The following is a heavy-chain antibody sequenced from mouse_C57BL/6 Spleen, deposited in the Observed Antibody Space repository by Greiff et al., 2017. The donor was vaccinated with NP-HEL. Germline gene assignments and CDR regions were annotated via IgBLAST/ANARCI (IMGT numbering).Heavy chain of an antibody. V-gene: IGHV1-15*01. CDR2: IDPENGGT. D-gene: IGHD1-1*01. Sequence: VQLQQSGAELVRPGASVTLSCKASGYTFTDYEMHWVKQTPVHGLEWIGAIDPENGGTAYNQKFKGKAILTADKSSSTAYMELRSLTSEDSAVYYCTRSDYYGSRAWFAYWGQGTLVTVSA. CDR3: TRSDYYGSRAWFAY. J-gene: IGHJ3*01. CDR1: GYTFTDYE.